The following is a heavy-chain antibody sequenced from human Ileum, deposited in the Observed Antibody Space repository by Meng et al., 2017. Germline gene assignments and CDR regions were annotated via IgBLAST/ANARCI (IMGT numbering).Heavy chain of an antibody. V-gene: IGHV3-49*04. CDR1: GFTFGDYA. CDR3: TRTYGY. D-gene: IGHD3-16*01. Sequence: GESLKISCTASGFTFGDYAMSWVRQAPGKGLQWVGFIRSKAYGGTTEYAASVKDRFTISRDDSKSIAYLQMNSLKTEDKAVYYCTRTYGYWGQGTLVTVSS. CDR2: IRSKAYGGTT. J-gene: IGHJ4*02.